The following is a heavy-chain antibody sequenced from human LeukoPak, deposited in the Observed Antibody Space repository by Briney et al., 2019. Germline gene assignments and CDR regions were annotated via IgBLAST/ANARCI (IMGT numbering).Heavy chain of an antibody. D-gene: IGHD6-13*01. J-gene: IGHJ5*02. Sequence: SETLSLTCVVSNGSISSGTYYWAWIRQPPGKGLEWIGSIYYSGSTYYNLSLKSRVTMSVDTPKNQFSLKLSSVTAADTAVYYCARPSGSSWYAYYFDPWGQGSLVTVSS. CDR1: NGSISSGTYY. CDR3: ARPSGSSWYAYYFDP. V-gene: IGHV4-39*07. CDR2: IYYSGST.